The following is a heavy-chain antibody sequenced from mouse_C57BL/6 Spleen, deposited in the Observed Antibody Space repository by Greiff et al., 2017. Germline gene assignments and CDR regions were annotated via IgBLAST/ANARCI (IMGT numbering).Heavy chain of an antibody. CDR2: IDPSDSYA. CDR1: GYTFTSYW. D-gene: IGHD4-1*01. CDR3: ARGDWGYYFDY. V-gene: IGHV1-69*01. Sequence: VQLQQPGAELVMPGASVKLSCKASGYTFTSYWMHWVKQRPGQGLEWIGEIDPSDSYANYNQKFKGKSTLTVDKSSSTAYKQLRSLTSEDSAVYYCARGDWGYYFDYWGQGTTLTVSS. J-gene: IGHJ2*01.